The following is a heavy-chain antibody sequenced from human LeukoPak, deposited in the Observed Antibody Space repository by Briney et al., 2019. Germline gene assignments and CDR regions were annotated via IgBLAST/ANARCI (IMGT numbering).Heavy chain of an antibody. V-gene: IGHV3-11*01. CDR3: AREGGYYHLDY. J-gene: IGHJ4*02. CDR1: GFTFSNYY. CDR2: ISSTVSTT. Sequence: GRSLRLSCAASGFTFSNYYMSWIRQAPGKGLEWISYISSTVSTTYYADSVKGRFTISRDNAKNSLYLQMNSLRAEDTAVYYCAREGGYYHLDYWGQGTLVTVSS. D-gene: IGHD3-22*01.